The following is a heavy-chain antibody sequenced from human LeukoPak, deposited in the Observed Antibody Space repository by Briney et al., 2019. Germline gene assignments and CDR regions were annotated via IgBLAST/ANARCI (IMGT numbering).Heavy chain of an antibody. D-gene: IGHD6-6*01. Sequence: GESLKISCKASGYTFTSYYMHWVRQAPGQGLEWMGIINPSGGSTSYAQKFQGRVTMTRDTSTSTVYMELSSLRSDDTAVFHCARDSSIAAPPGYWGQGTLVTVSS. CDR1: GYTFTSYY. CDR3: ARDSSIAAPPGY. CDR2: INPSGGST. J-gene: IGHJ4*02. V-gene: IGHV1-46*01.